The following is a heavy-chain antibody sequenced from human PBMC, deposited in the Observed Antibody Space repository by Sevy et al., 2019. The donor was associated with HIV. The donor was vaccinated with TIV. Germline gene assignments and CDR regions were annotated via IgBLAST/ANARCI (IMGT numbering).Heavy chain of an antibody. V-gene: IGHV3-64D*06. CDR3: GKVDTAMVTCAFDI. J-gene: IGHJ3*02. Sequence: GGSLRLSCSASGFTFSSYAMHWVRQAPGKGLEYVSAISSNGGSTYYADSVKGRFTISRDNSKNTLYLQMSSLRAEDTAVYYCGKVDTAMVTCAFDIWGQGTMVTFSS. CDR1: GFTFSSYA. D-gene: IGHD5-18*01. CDR2: ISSNGGST.